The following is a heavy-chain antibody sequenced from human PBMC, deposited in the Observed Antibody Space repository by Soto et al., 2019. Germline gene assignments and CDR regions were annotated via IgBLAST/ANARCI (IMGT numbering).Heavy chain of an antibody. J-gene: IGHJ4*02. V-gene: IGHV4-59*01. CDR2: IYYSGST. CDR1: GGSISSYY. CDR3: ARGTYSSSFDY. D-gene: IGHD6-6*01. Sequence: LSLTCTVSGGSISSYYWSWIRQPPGKGLEWIGYIYYSGSTNYNPSLKSRVTISVDTSKNQFSLKLSSVTAADTAVYYCARGTYSSSFDYWGQGTLVTVSS.